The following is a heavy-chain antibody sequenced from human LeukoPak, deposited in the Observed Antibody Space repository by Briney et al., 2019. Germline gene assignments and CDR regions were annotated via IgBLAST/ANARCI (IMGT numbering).Heavy chain of an antibody. Sequence: SGTLSLTNAFYVGSFRGYYWSWIRQHPGKGLEGSGEINHSGSLNYHPSLKSRVTISVDTSKNQLSLKLSSVTAADTAVYYCARGGVVVPAPDRVGYDYWGQGTLVTVSS. CDR2: INHSGSL. D-gene: IGHD2-2*01. V-gene: IGHV4-34*01. CDR1: VGSFRGYY. J-gene: IGHJ4*02. CDR3: ARGGVVVPAPDRVGYDY.